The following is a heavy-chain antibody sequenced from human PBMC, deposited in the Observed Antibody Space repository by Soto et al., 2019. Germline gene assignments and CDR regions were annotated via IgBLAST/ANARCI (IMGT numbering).Heavy chain of an antibody. D-gene: IGHD1-1*01. CDR1: GASISGFY. CDR2: IYATGTT. CDR3: VRDGTKTLRDWFDP. V-gene: IGHV4-4*07. J-gene: IGHJ5*02. Sequence: SETLSLTCTVSGASISGFYWSWIRKSAGKGLEWIGRIYATGTTDYNPSLKSRVMMSVDTSKKQFSLKLRSVSAADTAVYYCVRDGTKTLRDWFDPWGQGISVTVSS.